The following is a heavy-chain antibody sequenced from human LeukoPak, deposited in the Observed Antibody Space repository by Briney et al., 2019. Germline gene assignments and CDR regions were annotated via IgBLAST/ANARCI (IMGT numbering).Heavy chain of an antibody. J-gene: IGHJ4*02. D-gene: IGHD1-20*01. Sequence: PGGSLGLSCTASGLTFSFYLMNWVRQAPGKGLEWVSSISSSHIYYADSLKGRFTVPRDNAKSSLYLQMNNLRAEDTAVYYCARDDNWNDKPFDLWGQGTLVTVSS. V-gene: IGHV3-21*01. CDR3: ARDDNWNDKPFDL. CDR1: GLTFSFYL. CDR2: ISSSHI.